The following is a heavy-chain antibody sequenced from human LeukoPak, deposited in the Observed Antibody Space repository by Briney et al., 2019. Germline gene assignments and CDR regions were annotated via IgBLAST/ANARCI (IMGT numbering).Heavy chain of an antibody. Sequence: SETLSLTCAVYGGSFSGYYWSWIRQPPGKGLEWIGEINHSGSTNYNPSLKSRVTISVDTSKNQFSLKLSSVTAADTAVYYCAREGAPKGGYSYGYVFDYWGQGTLVTVSS. CDR1: GGSFSGYY. CDR2: INHSGST. J-gene: IGHJ4*02. V-gene: IGHV4-34*01. CDR3: AREGAPKGGYSYGYVFDY. D-gene: IGHD5-18*01.